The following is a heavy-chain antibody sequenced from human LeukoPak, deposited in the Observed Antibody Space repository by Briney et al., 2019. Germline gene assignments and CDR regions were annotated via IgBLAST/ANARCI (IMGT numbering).Heavy chain of an antibody. CDR2: INHSGST. D-gene: IGHD3-9*01. CDR3: ARLPRLRYFDWFNYYYMDV. CDR1: GGSISSYY. V-gene: IGHV4-34*01. Sequence: PSETLSLTCTVSGGSISSYYWSWIRQPPGKGLEWIGEINHSGSTNYNPSLKSRVTISVDTSKNQFSLKLSSVTAADTAVYYCARLPRLRYFDWFNYYYMDVWGKGTTVTISS. J-gene: IGHJ6*03.